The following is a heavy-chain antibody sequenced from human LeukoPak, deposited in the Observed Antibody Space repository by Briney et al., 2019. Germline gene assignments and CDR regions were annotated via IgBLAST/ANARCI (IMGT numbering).Heavy chain of an antibody. D-gene: IGHD6-6*01. J-gene: IGHJ4*02. CDR1: GYTFTSYG. CDR2: ISAYSGNT. V-gene: IGHV1-18*01. CDR3: ARGTYSSSFESLDY. Sequence: ASVKVSCTASGYTFTSYGISWVRQAPGQGLEWMGWISAYSGNTNYAQKPQGRVTMTTDTSTSTAYMELRSLRSDDTAVYYCARGTYSSSFESLDYWGQGTLVTVSS.